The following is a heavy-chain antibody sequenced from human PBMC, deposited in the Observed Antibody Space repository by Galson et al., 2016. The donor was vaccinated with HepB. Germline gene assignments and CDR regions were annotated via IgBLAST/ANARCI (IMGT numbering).Heavy chain of an antibody. CDR1: GYSFTGYY. CDR3: ARATMSAGGNY. J-gene: IGHJ4*02. Sequence: SVKVSCKASGYSFTGYYLHWVRLAPGQGLQWMGWMNPHNGDTKYAQMFQGRVTMTRDTTISTAYMELTRLTSNDTAVYYCARATMSAGGNYWGQGTLVTVSS. D-gene: IGHD3-16*01. V-gene: IGHV1-2*02. CDR2: MNPHNGDT.